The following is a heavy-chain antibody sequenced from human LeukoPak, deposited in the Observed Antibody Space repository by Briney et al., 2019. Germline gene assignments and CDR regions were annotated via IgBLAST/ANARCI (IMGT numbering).Heavy chain of an antibody. V-gene: IGHV3-11*01. J-gene: IGHJ4*02. CDR2: ISSSGSTI. Sequence: PGGSLRLSCAASGFTFSDYYMSWIRQAPGKGLEWVSYISSSGSTIYYAGSVKGRFTISRDNAKNSLYLQMNSLRAEDTAVYYCAREEMATMCLDYWGQGTLVTVSS. CDR1: GFTFSDYY. D-gene: IGHD5-24*01. CDR3: AREEMATMCLDY.